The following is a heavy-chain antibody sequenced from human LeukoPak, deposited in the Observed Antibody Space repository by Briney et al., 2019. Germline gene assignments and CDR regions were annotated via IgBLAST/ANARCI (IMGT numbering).Heavy chain of an antibody. Sequence: PSETLSLTCTVSGGSISSYYWSWIRQPPGKGLEWIGYIYYSGSTNYNPSLKSRVTISVDTSKNQFSLKLSSVTAADTAVYYCARGRGSGWYYFDYWGQGTLVTVSS. J-gene: IGHJ4*02. V-gene: IGHV4-59*12. CDR3: ARGRGSGWYYFDY. D-gene: IGHD6-19*01. CDR1: GGSISSYY. CDR2: IYYSGST.